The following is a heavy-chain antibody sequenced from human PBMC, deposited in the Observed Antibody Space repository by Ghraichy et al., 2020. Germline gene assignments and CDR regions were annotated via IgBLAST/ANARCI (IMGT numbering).Heavy chain of an antibody. V-gene: IGHV4-34*01. J-gene: IGHJ4*02. CDR3: ARGPLRSGSYLTY. D-gene: IGHD1-26*01. CDR2: INHSGST. Sequence: AGSLSLTCAVYGGSFSGYYWSWIRQPPGKGLEWIGEINHSGSTNYNPSLKSRVTISVDTSKNQFSLKLSSVTAADTAVYYCARGPLRSGSYLTYWGQGTLVTVSS. CDR1: GGSFSGYY.